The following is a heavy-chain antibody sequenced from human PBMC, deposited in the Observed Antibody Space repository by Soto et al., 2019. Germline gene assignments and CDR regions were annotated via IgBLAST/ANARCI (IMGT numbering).Heavy chain of an antibody. CDR2: IYYSGST. CDR3: ARVPRECYYDSSGYCHFDY. CDR1: GSSISSYY. J-gene: IGHJ4*02. D-gene: IGHD3-22*01. Sequence: PSETLSLTCTVSGSSISSYYWIWIRQPPGKGLEWIGYIYYSGSTNYNPSLKSRVTISVDTSKNQFSLKLSSVTAADTAVYYCARVPRECYYDSSGYCHFDYWGQGTLVTSPQ. V-gene: IGHV4-59*01.